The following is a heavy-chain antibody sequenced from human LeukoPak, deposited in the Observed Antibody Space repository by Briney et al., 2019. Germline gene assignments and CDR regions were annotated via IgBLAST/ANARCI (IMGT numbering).Heavy chain of an antibody. CDR3: VRADAEKTAMVDY. CDR1: GFTFSGYW. D-gene: IGHD5-18*01. V-gene: IGHV3-7*02. Sequence: GGSLRLSCAASGFTFSGYWMAWVRQAPGRGLEWVAHIKQDGSEKNYVDPVKGRFTISRDNAKNSLYLQMNSLRVEDTAVYYCVRADAEKTAMVDYWGRGTLVAVSS. CDR2: IKQDGSEK. J-gene: IGHJ4*02.